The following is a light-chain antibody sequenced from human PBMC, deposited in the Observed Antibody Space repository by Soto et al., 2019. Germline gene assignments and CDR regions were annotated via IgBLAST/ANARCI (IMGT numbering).Light chain of an antibody. CDR1: QGISSY. Sequence: AIRMTQSPSSLSASTGDRVTITCRASQGISSYLAWYQQKPGKAPKLLIYAASTLQSGVPSRFGGSGSGTDFTLTISCLQSEDFATYYCQQYYSYPPMYTFGQGTKLEIK. J-gene: IGKJ2*01. CDR3: QQYYSYPPMYT. CDR2: AAS. V-gene: IGKV1-8*01.